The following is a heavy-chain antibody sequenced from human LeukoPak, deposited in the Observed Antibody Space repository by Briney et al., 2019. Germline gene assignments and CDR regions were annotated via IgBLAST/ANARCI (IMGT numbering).Heavy chain of an antibody. V-gene: IGHV3-33*01. CDR3: ARRQGAAFDI. J-gene: IGHJ3*02. Sequence: PGRSLRLSCAASGFTFSSYDTHWVRQAPGRGLEWVALIWSDGSNKYYADSAKGRFTISRDNSENTLYLQMNSLRAEDTAFYYSARRQGAAFDIWGQGTMVTVSS. CDR2: IWSDGSNK. CDR1: GFTFSSYD. D-gene: IGHD4/OR15-4a*01.